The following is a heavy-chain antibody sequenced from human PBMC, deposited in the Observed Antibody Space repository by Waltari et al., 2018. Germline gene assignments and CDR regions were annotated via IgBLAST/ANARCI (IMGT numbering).Heavy chain of an antibody. CDR1: GGTFNGNA. D-gene: IGHD2-15*01. Sequence: QVQLVQSGTEMKKPGSSVKVSCKSSGGTFNGNAISWVRQAPGQGREWSGRTNHNDAADEFEPGVQGRVTVSADPSTGRAVMELRGVKSGDSAMQYCAVESPGAAGWDVWGQGTTGTASS. CDR2: TNHNDAAD. V-gene: IGHV1-69*11. J-gene: IGHJ6*02. CDR3: AVESPGAAGWDV.